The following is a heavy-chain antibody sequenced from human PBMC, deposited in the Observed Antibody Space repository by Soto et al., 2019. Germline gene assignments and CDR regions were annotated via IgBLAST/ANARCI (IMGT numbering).Heavy chain of an antibody. J-gene: IGHJ4*02. CDR2: IYYSGST. CDR1: GGSISSYY. D-gene: IGHD4-17*01. Sequence: PXXTLSLAYTVSGGSISSYYWRWIRQPPGKGLEWIGYIYYSGSTNYNPSLKSRVTISVDTSKNQFSLKLSSVTAADTAVYYCARRYGPGFDYWGQGTLVTVSS. V-gene: IGHV4-59*08. CDR3: ARRYGPGFDY.